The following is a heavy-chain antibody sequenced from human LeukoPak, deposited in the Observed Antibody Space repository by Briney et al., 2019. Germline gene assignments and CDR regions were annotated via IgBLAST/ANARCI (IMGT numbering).Heavy chain of an antibody. Sequence: ASVTVSCKASAHTFTGYYMHWVRQAPGQGLEWMGWINPNRGGTNYAQQFHGRVTMTRDTSISTAYMQLSRLTSDDTAVYFCARLGSSDIWGQGTMVTVSS. V-gene: IGHV1-2*02. CDR3: ARLGSSDI. CDR2: INPNRGGT. D-gene: IGHD3-16*01. CDR1: AHTFTGYY. J-gene: IGHJ3*02.